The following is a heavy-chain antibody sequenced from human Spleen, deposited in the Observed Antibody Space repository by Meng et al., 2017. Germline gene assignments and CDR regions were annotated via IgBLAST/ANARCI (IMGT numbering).Heavy chain of an antibody. Sequence: GESLKISCAVSGFTFSSYAMHWVRQAPGKGLEWVAVMSYDGNNKYYADSVKVRFTISRDNSKNTLYLQMNSLRTEDTAVYFCARDLSVDTTVVGGLYYGMDVWGQGTTVTVSS. V-gene: IGHV3-30*01. J-gene: IGHJ6*02. CDR3: ARDLSVDTTVVGGLYYGMDV. CDR2: MSYDGNNK. CDR1: GFTFSSYA. D-gene: IGHD5-18*01.